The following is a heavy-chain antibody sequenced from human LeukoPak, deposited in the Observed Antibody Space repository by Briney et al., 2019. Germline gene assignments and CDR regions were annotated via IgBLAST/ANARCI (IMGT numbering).Heavy chain of an antibody. CDR1: GFTFSSYS. J-gene: IGHJ4*02. D-gene: IGHD6-19*01. Sequence: PGGSLRLSCAASGFTFSSYSMNWVRQAPGKGLEWVSSISSSSSYIYYADSVKGRFTISRDNAKNSLYLQMNSLRAEDTAVYYCARPPSSGWYLYYFDYWGQGTLVTVSS. CDR2: ISSSSSYI. CDR3: ARPPSSGWYLYYFDY. V-gene: IGHV3-21*01.